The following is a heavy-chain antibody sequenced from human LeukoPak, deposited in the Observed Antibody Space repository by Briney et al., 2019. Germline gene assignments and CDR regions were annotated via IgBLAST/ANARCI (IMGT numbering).Heavy chain of an antibody. CDR3: ARKGRDGYNIPPYYYYYMDV. CDR1: GFTFDDYG. J-gene: IGHJ6*03. Sequence: RSGGSLRLSCAASGFTFDDYGMSWVRQAPGKGLEWVSGINWNGGSTGYADSVKGRFTISRDNAKNSLYLQMNSLRAEDTALYYCARKGRDGYNIPPYYYYYMDVWGKRTTVTVSS. CDR2: INWNGGST. V-gene: IGHV3-20*04. D-gene: IGHD5-24*01.